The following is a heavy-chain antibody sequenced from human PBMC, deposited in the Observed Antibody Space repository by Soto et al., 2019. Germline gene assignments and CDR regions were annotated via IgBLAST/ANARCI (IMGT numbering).Heavy chain of an antibody. J-gene: IGHJ5*02. D-gene: IGHD1-26*01. CDR1: GFTFSNYA. V-gene: IGHV3-23*01. Sequence: PGGSLRLSCAASGFTFSNYAMSWVRQAPGKGLEWVSAISGSGGSTYYADSVKGRFTISRDNSKNTLYLQMNSLRAEDTAVYYCAKGWDSRWLADNWFDPWGQGTLVTVSS. CDR2: ISGSGGST. CDR3: AKGWDSRWLADNWFDP.